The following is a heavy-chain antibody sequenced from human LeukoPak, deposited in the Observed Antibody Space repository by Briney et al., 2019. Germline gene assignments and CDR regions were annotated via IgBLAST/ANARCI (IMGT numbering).Heavy chain of an antibody. Sequence: GGSLRLSCAASGFTFSSYAMSWVRQAPGKGLEWVAVISYDGSNKYYADSVKGRFTISRDNSKNTMYLQMNSLRADDTAVYYCAKDMVVVPTAMAHQGFDYWGQGTLVTVSS. D-gene: IGHD2-2*01. V-gene: IGHV3-30-3*01. CDR3: AKDMVVVPTAMAHQGFDY. J-gene: IGHJ4*02. CDR1: GFTFSSYA. CDR2: ISYDGSNK.